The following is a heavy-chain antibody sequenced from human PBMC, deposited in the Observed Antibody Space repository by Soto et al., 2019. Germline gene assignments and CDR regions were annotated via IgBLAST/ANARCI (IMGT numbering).Heavy chain of an antibody. CDR1: GFTLSAYW. J-gene: IGHJ3*02. CDR3: SRDVSPGSSSVHREAFDI. Sequence: EVQLEESGGDLVQPGGSLRLSCAASGFTLSAYWMTWVRQAPGKGLEWVANINRDGSRKSYLDSVKGRFTISRDNVGNSLYLQMDSLRAEDTALYYCSRDVSPGSSSVHREAFDIWGQGTMVTVSS. CDR2: INRDGSRK. D-gene: IGHD6-13*01. V-gene: IGHV3-7*05.